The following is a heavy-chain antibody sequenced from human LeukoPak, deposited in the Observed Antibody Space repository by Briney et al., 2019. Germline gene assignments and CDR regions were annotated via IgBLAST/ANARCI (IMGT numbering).Heavy chain of an antibody. J-gene: IGHJ5*02. V-gene: IGHV4-39*07. Sequence: PSETLSLTCTVSGGSISSSSYYWGWIRQPPGKGLEWIGSIYYSGSTYYNPSLKSRVTISVDTSKNQFSLKLSSVTAADTAVYYCAREPYYYDSSGYYGEANWFDPWGQGTLVTVSS. CDR1: GGSISSSSYY. CDR3: AREPYYYDSSGYYGEANWFDP. CDR2: IYYSGST. D-gene: IGHD3-22*01.